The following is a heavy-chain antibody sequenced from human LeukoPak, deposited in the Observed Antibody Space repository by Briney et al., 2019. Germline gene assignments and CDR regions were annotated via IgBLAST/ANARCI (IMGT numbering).Heavy chain of an antibody. CDR3: ARGDGDGPARRAFDI. CDR1: GYTFTGYY. V-gene: IGHV1-2*02. CDR2: INPTSGDT. J-gene: IGHJ3*02. D-gene: IGHD7-27*01. Sequence: ASVKVSCKASGYTFTGYYIHWVRQAPGQGLEGMGWINPTSGDTNYLQKFQDRVTMTRDTSISTAYMELSRVRSDDTAVYYCARGDGDGPARRAFDIWGQGTMVTVSS.